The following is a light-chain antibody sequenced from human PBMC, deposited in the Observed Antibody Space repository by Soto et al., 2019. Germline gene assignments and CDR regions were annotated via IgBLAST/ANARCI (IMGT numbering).Light chain of an antibody. CDR2: GAS. CDR1: ESISTN. Sequence: EIVMTQSPATLSVSPGESATLSCRASESISTNLSGHQQKPGQAPRLLVYGASTRATDIPARFSGTGSGTEFTLTISRLQPEDFAVYYCQQQSKRARTFGQGTK. V-gene: IGKV3-15*01. CDR3: QQQSKRART. J-gene: IGKJ1*01.